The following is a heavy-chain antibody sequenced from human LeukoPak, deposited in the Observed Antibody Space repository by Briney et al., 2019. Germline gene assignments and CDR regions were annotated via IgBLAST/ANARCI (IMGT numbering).Heavy chain of an antibody. CDR2: ISAYNGNT. D-gene: IGHD3-10*01. CDR3: AGDVYYGSGSYIATYYYYGMDV. J-gene: IGHJ6*02. Sequence: ASVKVSCKASGYTFTSYGISWVRQAPGQGLEWMGWISAYNGNTNYAQKLQGRVTMTTDTSTSTAYMELRSLRSDDTAVYYCAGDVYYGSGSYIATYYYYGMDVWGQGTTVTVSS. V-gene: IGHV1-18*01. CDR1: GYTFTSYG.